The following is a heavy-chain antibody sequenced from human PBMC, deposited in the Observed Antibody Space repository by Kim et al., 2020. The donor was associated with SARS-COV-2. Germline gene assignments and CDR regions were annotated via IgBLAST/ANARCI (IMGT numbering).Heavy chain of an antibody. V-gene: IGHV3-30*18. CDR3: AKDATRKQLYGMDV. J-gene: IGHJ6*02. CDR1: GFTFSSYG. Sequence: GGSLRLSCAASGFTFSSYGMHWVRQAPGKGLEWVAVISYDGSNKYYADSVKGRFTISRDNSKNTLYLQMNSLRAEDTAVYYCAKDATRKQLYGMDVWGQG. CDR2: ISYDGSNK. D-gene: IGHD5-18*01.